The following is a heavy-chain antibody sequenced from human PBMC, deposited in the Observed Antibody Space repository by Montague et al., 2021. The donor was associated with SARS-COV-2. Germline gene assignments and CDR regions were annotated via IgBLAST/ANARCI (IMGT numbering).Heavy chain of an antibody. Sequence: PALVKPTQILTLTCTFSGFSLSTSGMCVSWIRQPPGKAPEWLAIIDWDDDKYYSTPLKTRLTISKDTSKNQVVLTMTNMDPVDTATYYCARIWGATRGDAFDLWGQGTMVTVSS. CDR3: ARIWGATRGDAFDL. CDR2: IDWDDDK. V-gene: IGHV2-70*01. D-gene: IGHD1-26*01. CDR1: GFSLSTSGMC. J-gene: IGHJ3*01.